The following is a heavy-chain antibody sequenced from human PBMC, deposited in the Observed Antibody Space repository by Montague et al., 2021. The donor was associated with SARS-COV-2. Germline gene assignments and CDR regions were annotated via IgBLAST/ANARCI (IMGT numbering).Heavy chain of an antibody. V-gene: IGHV4-34*01. J-gene: IGHJ6*02. CDR3: ARALPVTTFFYSYYGMDV. CDR2: INHSGST. Sequence: ETLSLTCAVYGGSFSGYYWSWIRQPPGKRLEWIGEINHSGSTNYNPSLKSRVTISVDTSKNQFSLELSSVTAADTAVYYCARALPVTTFFYSYYGMDVWGQGTTVTVSS. CDR1: GGSFSGYY. D-gene: IGHD4-17*01.